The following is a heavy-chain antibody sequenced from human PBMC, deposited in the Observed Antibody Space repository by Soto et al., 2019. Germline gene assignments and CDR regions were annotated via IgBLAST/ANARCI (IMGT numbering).Heavy chain of an antibody. J-gene: IGHJ4*02. Sequence: EVQLLESGGCLVQPGGSLRLSCAASGFTFSSYAMSWVRQAPGKGREWVSAFSGSGGSTYYADSVKGRFTISRDNSKNKLYLQMNSLRAEDTAVYYCAKDLVVVPAAIDYWGQGTLVTVSS. V-gene: IGHV3-23*01. D-gene: IGHD2-2*01. CDR3: AKDLVVVPAAIDY. CDR1: GFTFSSYA. CDR2: FSGSGGST.